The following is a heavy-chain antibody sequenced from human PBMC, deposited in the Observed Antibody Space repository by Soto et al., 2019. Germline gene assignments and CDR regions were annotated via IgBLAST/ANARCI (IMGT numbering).Heavy chain of an antibody. J-gene: IGHJ6*02. D-gene: IGHD1-26*01. CDR1: GFTFSDYY. V-gene: IGHV3-11*01. CDR3: ARVPVGGSYRAYYYYGMDV. CDR2: ISSSGSTI. Sequence: PGGSLRLSCAASGFTFSDYYMSWIRQAPGKGLEWVSYISSSGSTIYYADSVKGRFTISRDNAKNSLYLQMNSLRAEDTAVYYCARVPVGGSYRAYYYYGMDVWGQGTTVTVSS.